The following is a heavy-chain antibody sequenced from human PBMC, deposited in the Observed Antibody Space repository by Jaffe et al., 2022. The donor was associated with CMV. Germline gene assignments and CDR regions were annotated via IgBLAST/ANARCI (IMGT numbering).Heavy chain of an antibody. J-gene: IGHJ3*02. D-gene: IGHD3-22*01. CDR2: IYYSGST. V-gene: IGHV4-39*01. CDR3: ARPRHYYDSSGRGIDAFDI. Sequence: QLQLQESGPGLVKPSETLSLTCTVSGGSISSSSYYWGWIRQPPGKGLEWIGSIYYSGSTYYNPSLKSRVTISVDTSKNQFSLKLSSVTAADTAVYYCARPRHYYDSSGRGIDAFDIWGQGTMVTVSS. CDR1: GGSISSSSYY.